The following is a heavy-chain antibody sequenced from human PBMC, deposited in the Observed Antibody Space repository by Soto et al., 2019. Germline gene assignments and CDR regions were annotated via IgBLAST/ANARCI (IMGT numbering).Heavy chain of an antibody. V-gene: IGHV3-23*01. Sequence: PGGSLRLSCAASGLTFSSYAMSWVRQAPGKGLEWVSAISGSGGSTYYADSVKGRFTISRDNSKNTLYLQMNSLRAEDTAVYYCAKGTVPFTYNWLDPWGQATLVTV. CDR3: AKGTVPFTYNWLDP. CDR1: GLTFSSYA. CDR2: ISGSGGST. D-gene: IGHD2-2*01. J-gene: IGHJ5*02.